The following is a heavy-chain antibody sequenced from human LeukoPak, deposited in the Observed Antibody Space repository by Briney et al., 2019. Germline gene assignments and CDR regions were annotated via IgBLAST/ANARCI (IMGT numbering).Heavy chain of an antibody. CDR1: GYTLTELS. D-gene: IGHD1-20*01. J-gene: IGHJ4*02. Sequence: VASVRVSCKVSGYTLTELSMHWVRQAPGKGLEWMGGFDPEDGETIYAQKFQGRVTMTEVTSTDTAYMELSSLRSEDTAVYYCATGPHNWHFDYWGQGTLVTVSS. V-gene: IGHV1-24*01. CDR3: ATGPHNWHFDY. CDR2: FDPEDGET.